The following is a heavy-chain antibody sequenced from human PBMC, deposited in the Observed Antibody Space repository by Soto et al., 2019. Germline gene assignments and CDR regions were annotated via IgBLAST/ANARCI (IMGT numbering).Heavy chain of an antibody. J-gene: IGHJ4*02. V-gene: IGHV1-58*01. CDR2: IVVGSGNT. CDR1: GFTFTSSA. CDR3: AAVAYYDSSGYYSPPDY. D-gene: IGHD3-22*01. Sequence: QMQLVQSGPEVKKPGTSVKVSCKASGFTFTSSAVQWVRQARGQRLEWIGWIVVGSGNTNYAQKFQEIVTITRDRSTSTAYMELSSLRSEDTAVYYCAAVAYYDSSGYYSPPDYWGQGTLVTVSS.